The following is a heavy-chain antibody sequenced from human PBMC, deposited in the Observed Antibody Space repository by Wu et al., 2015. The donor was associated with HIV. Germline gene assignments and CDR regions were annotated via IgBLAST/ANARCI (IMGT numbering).Heavy chain of an antibody. V-gene: IGHV1-69*12. CDR2: YPCLWHN. CDR1: GGSFSNFA. J-gene: IGHJ3*02. CDR3: AREGRYDSSGYHDAFDI. D-gene: IGHD3-22*01. Sequence: QVQLVQSGAEVKKPGSSVKVSCKASGGSFSNFAINWVRQAPGQGLEWMGGEYPCLWHNKNRHRSSRARVSITADESTSTAYMELSSLRSEDTAVYYCAREGRYDSSGYHDAFDIWGPRDNGHRLF.